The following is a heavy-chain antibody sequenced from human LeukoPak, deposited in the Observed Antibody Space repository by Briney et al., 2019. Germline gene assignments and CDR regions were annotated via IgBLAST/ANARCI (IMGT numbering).Heavy chain of an antibody. J-gene: IGHJ4*02. CDR2: INHSGST. V-gene: IGHV4-34*01. CDR3: ATSYCGGDCYSRTGDY. Sequence: SETLSLTCAVYGGSFSGYYWSWIRQPPGEGLEWIGEINHSGSTNYNPSLKSRVTISVDTSKNQFSLKLSSVTAADTAVYYCATSYCGGDCYSRTGDYWGQGTLVTVSS. CDR1: GGSFSGYY. D-gene: IGHD2-21*02.